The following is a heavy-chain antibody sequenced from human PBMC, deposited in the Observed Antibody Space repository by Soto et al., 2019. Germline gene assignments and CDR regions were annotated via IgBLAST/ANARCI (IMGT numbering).Heavy chain of an antibody. Sequence: GPSVKVSCKASGYTFTGYYIHWVRQAPRQGLEWMGWINPNSGGTNYAQKFQGWVTMTRDTSISTAYMELSRLRSDDTAVYYCARGSNGRPPATYYYYYGMDVWGQGTTVTVSS. J-gene: IGHJ6*02. D-gene: IGHD1-26*01. CDR1: GYTFTGYY. CDR3: ARGSNGRPPATYYYYYGMDV. CDR2: INPNSGGT. V-gene: IGHV1-2*04.